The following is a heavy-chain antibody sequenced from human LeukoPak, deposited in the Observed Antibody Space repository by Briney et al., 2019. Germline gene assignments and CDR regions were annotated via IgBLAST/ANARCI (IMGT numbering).Heavy chain of an antibody. J-gene: IGHJ4*02. CDR3: ARIQGVVVMNY. V-gene: IGHV3-11*04. D-gene: IGHD3-22*01. CDR2: VSSGSSTI. Sequence: GGSLRLSCAASGFTFSDYYMSWIRQAPGKGLEWVSYVSSGSSTIYYADSVKGRFTVSRDNGKRSLYLHMDSLRAEDTAMYYCARIQGVVVMNYWGQGTLVTVSS. CDR1: GFTFSDYY.